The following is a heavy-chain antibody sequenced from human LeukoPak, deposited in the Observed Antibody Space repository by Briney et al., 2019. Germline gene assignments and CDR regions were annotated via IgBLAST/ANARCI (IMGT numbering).Heavy chain of an antibody. D-gene: IGHD3-16*01. CDR2: IYHSGSA. V-gene: IGHV4-30-2*01. J-gene: IGHJ3*02. CDR3: ARVIGGVLAFDI. Sequence: SQTLSLTCAVSGGSISSGGYSWSWIRQPPGKGLEWIGYIYHSGSAYYNPSLKSRVTISVDRSKNQFSLKLSSVIAADTAVYYCARVIGGVLAFDIWGQGTMVTVSS. CDR1: GGSISSGGYS.